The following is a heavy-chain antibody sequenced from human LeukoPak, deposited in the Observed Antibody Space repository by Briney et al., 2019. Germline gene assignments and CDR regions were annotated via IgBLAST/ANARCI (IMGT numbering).Heavy chain of an antibody. CDR2: INHSGSK. J-gene: IGHJ5*02. Sequence: SETLSLTCTVSGYSISSDYYWGWIRQPPGKGLEWIGTINHSGSKYKKPSLKRRATISVETSKNQLSLKLTPVTAADTAVYYCARESESGDFWSGYYTKWFDPWGQGTLVTVSS. V-gene: IGHV4-38-2*02. CDR3: ARESESGDFWSGYYTKWFDP. CDR1: GYSISSDYY. D-gene: IGHD3-3*01.